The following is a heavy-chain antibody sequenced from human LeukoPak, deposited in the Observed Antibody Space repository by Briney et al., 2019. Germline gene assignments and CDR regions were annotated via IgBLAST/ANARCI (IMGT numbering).Heavy chain of an antibody. Sequence: SETLSLTCAVYGGSFSGYYWSWIRQPPGKGLEWIGEINHSGSTNHNPSLKSRVTISVDTSKNQFSLKLSSVTAADTAVYYCARYRTGAFDIWGQGTMVTVSS. CDR3: ARYRTGAFDI. V-gene: IGHV4-34*01. D-gene: IGHD1-1*01. J-gene: IGHJ3*02. CDR1: GGSFSGYY. CDR2: INHSGST.